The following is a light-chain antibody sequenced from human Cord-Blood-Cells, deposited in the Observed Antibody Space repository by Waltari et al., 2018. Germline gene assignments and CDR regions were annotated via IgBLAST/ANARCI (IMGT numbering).Light chain of an antibody. CDR3: SSYTSSSPVV. CDR2: DVS. J-gene: IGLJ2*01. CDR1: SSDVGGYND. Sequence: QSALTQPASVSGSPGQSITISCTGTSSDVGGYNDVSWYQQHPGKAPKLMIYDVSKRPSGVSNRFSGSKSGSTASLTISGLQAEDEAAYYCSSYTSSSPVVFGGGTKLTVL. V-gene: IGLV2-14*01.